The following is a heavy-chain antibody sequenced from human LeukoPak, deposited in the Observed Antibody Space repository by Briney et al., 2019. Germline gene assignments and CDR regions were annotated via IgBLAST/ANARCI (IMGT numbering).Heavy chain of an antibody. CDR1: GGSISSGDYY. D-gene: IGHD2-15*01. J-gene: IGHJ4*02. CDR2: IYYSGST. CDR3: ARASIVVVVAATGGFDY. V-gene: IGHV4-30-4*01. Sequence: SETLSLTCTVSGGSISSGDYYWSWVRQPPGKGLEWIGYIYYSGSTYYNPSLKSRVTISVDTSKNQFSLKLSSVTAADTAVYYCARASIVVVVAATGGFDYWGQGTLVTVSS.